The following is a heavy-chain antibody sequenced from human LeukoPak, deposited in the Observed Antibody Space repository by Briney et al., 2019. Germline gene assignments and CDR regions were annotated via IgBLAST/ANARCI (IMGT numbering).Heavy chain of an antibody. CDR3: ARGRFITISLGSPLRFDI. CDR1: GFTFSSYA. J-gene: IGHJ3*02. Sequence: GGSLRLSCAASGFTFSSYAMHWVRQAPGKGLEWVAVISYDGSNKYYADSVKGRFTISRDNSKNTLYLQMNSLRSEDTAVYYCARGRFITISLGSPLRFDIWGQGTMVTVSS. CDR2: ISYDGSNK. V-gene: IGHV3-30-3*01. D-gene: IGHD3-3*01.